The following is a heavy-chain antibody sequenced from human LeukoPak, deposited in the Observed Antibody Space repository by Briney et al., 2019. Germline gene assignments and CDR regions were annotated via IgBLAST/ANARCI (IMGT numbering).Heavy chain of an antibody. CDR1: GYTFTSYG. CDR3: ARDLSGWYDY. V-gene: IGHV1-18*01. Sequence: GESLKVSCKASGYTFTSYGISWVQQAPGQGLEWMGWISAYNGNTNYAQKLQGRVTMTTDTSTSTAYMELRSLRSDDTAVYYCARDLSGWYDYWGQGTLVTVSS. D-gene: IGHD6-13*01. J-gene: IGHJ4*02. CDR2: ISAYNGNT.